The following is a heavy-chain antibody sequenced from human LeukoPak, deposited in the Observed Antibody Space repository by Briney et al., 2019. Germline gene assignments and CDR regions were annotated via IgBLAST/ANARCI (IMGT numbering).Heavy chain of an antibody. D-gene: IGHD2-2*01. Sequence: HGASVKVSCKASGYTFTSYDINWVRQATGQGLEWMGWMNPNSGNTGYAQKFQGRVTMTRNTSISTAYMELSSLRSEDTAVYYCARVLGYCSGTSCYSYDAFDIWGQGTMVTVSS. J-gene: IGHJ3*02. V-gene: IGHV1-8*01. CDR3: ARVLGYCSGTSCYSYDAFDI. CDR1: GYTFTSYD. CDR2: MNPNSGNT.